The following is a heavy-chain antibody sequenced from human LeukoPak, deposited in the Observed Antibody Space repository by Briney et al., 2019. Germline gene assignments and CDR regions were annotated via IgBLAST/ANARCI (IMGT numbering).Heavy chain of an antibody. CDR3: ARLGGYDILTGYYSY. V-gene: IGHV5-51*01. CDR2: IYPGDSDT. J-gene: IGHJ4*02. Sequence: GESLKISCKGSGYSFTSYWIGWVRQMPGKGLEWMGFIYPGDSDTRYSPSFQGQVTISADKSTSTAYLQWSSLKASDTAMYYCARLGGYDILTGYYSYWGQGTLVTVSS. CDR1: GYSFTSYW. D-gene: IGHD3-9*01.